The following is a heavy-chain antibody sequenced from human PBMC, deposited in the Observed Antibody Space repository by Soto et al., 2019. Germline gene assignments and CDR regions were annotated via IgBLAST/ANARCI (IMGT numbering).Heavy chain of an antibody. CDR1: GGTFSSYA. CDR3: ARVTRGSIRGSYFYFDY. CDR2: IIPIFGTA. Sequence: QVQLVQSGAEVKKPGSSVKVSCKASGGTFSSYAISWVRQAPGQGLEWMGGIIPIFGTANYAQKFRGRVTITADESTSTAYMELSSLRSEDTAVYYCARVTRGSIRGSYFYFDYWGQGTLVTVSS. V-gene: IGHV1-69*01. D-gene: IGHD1-26*01. J-gene: IGHJ4*02.